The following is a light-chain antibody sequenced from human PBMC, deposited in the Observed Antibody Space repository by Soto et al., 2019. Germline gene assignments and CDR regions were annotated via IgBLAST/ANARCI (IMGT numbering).Light chain of an antibody. CDR1: QSVSSSY. CDR3: QQYGSSPWT. Sequence: EIVLTQSPGTLSLSPGERATLSCRASQSVSSSYLAWYQQKPGQAPRLLIYGASSRATGIPDRFSGSGSGTDFTLTISRLEPEDVAVYYCQQYGSSPWTFGQGTKVDMK. J-gene: IGKJ1*01. V-gene: IGKV3-20*01. CDR2: GAS.